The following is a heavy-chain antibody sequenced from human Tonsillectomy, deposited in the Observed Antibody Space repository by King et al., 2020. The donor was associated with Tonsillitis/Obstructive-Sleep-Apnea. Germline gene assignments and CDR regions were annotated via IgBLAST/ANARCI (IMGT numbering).Heavy chain of an antibody. J-gene: IGHJ3*02. Sequence: QLQESGPGLVKPSETLSLKCTVSGGSMSNHYWSWMRRTPGKGLEWIAYIYDSGSTDYNPSLKSRVTISVDTSKNQLSLKMSSVTEADTGVYYCARDVEWVVRGASDIWGQGTMVTVSS. CDR1: GGSMSNHY. CDR2: IYDSGST. D-gene: IGHD6-19*01. CDR3: ARDVEWVVRGASDI. V-gene: IGHV4-59*11.